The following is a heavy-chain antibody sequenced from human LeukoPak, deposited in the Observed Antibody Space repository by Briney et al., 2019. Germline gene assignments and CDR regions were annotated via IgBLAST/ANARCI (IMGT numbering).Heavy chain of an antibody. V-gene: IGHV4-38-2*01. CDR3: ARHKARLRFLEWFPLGVGY. D-gene: IGHD3-3*01. J-gene: IGHJ4*02. CDR1: GYSISSGYY. Sequence: SETLSLTCAVSGYSISSGYYWGWIRQPPGKGLEWIGSIYHSGSTYYNPSLKSRVTISVDASKNQFSLKLSSVTAADTAVYYCARHKARLRFLEWFPLGVGYWGQGTLVTVSS. CDR2: IYHSGST.